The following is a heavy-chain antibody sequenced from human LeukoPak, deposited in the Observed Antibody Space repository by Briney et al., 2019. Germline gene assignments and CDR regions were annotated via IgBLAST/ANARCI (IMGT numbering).Heavy chain of an antibody. J-gene: IGHJ5*02. V-gene: IGHV1-69*06. CDR2: IIPIFGTA. CDR1: RGTFSSYA. CDR3: ARGFSGSYYDWFDP. Sequence: GASVKVSCKASRGTFSSYAVSWVRQAPGQGLEWMGGIIPIFGTANYAQKFQGRVTITADKSTSTAYMELSSLRSEDTAVYYCARGFSGSYYDWFDPWGQGTLVTVSS. D-gene: IGHD1-26*01.